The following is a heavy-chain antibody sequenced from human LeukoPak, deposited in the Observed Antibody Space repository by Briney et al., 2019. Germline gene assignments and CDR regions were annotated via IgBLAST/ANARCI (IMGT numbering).Heavy chain of an antibody. V-gene: IGHV1-58*01. CDR3: AASYDYVWGSYRYPDEGFDY. Sequence: VKVSCKASGFTFTSSAVQWVRQARGQRLEWIGWIVVGSGNTNYAQKFQERVTITRDMSTSTAYMELSSLRSEDTAVYYCAASYDYVWGSYRYPDEGFDYWGQGTLVTVSS. J-gene: IGHJ4*02. CDR2: IVVGSGNT. D-gene: IGHD3-16*02. CDR1: GFTFTSSA.